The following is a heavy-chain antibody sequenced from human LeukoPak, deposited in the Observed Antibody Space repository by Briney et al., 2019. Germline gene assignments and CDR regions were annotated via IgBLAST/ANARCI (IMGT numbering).Heavy chain of an antibody. CDR3: ATLWDPVAGTSQPLL. CDR1: GFTFSSYE. Sequence: PAGSLSLSCAASGFTFSSYEMNWVRQAPGKGLEWVSYISGSGSTIYYGDSLKGRFTISRDNANNSLYLQMNSLRVEDTAVYYCATLWDPVAGTSQPLLWGQGTLVTVSS. D-gene: IGHD6-19*01. CDR2: ISGSGSTI. V-gene: IGHV3-48*03. J-gene: IGHJ4*02.